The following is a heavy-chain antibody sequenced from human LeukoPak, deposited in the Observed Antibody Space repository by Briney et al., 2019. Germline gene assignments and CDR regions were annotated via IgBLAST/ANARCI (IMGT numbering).Heavy chain of an antibody. D-gene: IGHD4-17*01. Sequence: PSETLSLTCAVSVYSISSGYDCGWIRQPPGKGLEWIGSIYHSGSTYYNPSLKSRVTISVDTSKNQFSLKLSSVTAADSAVYYCARRAYGDYLDYWGQGTLVTVSS. V-gene: IGHV4-38-2*01. J-gene: IGHJ4*02. CDR2: IYHSGST. CDR1: VYSISSGYD. CDR3: ARRAYGDYLDY.